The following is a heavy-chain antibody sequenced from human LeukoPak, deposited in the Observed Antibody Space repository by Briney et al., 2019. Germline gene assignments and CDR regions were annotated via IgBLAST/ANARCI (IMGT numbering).Heavy chain of an antibody. CDR1: GFTFSNFW. CDR3: ARTRRDGYKSFYFDS. V-gene: IGHV3-7*01. CDR2: IKQGGSEE. Sequence: GGSLRLSCAASGFTFSNFWMSWVRQAPGKGLEWVANIKQGGSEEYYVDSLRGRFTIYRDNAKNSLYLQVNSLRAEDTAVLYCARTRRDGYKSFYFDSWRQGTLVTVSS. D-gene: IGHD5-24*01. J-gene: IGHJ4*02.